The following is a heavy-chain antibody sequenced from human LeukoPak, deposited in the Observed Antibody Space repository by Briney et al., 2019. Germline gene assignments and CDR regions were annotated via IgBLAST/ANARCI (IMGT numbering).Heavy chain of an antibody. CDR2: ISAYNFNT. CDR3: ARDNYYDSSGYYFGAFDI. D-gene: IGHD3-22*01. J-gene: IGHJ3*02. Sequence: ASVXXXXKASXYTFTSYGIGWVRQAPGQGREWMGWISAYNFNTNYAQKLQRRVTMTTDTSTSTAYMELRSLRSDDTAVYYCARDNYYDSSGYYFGAFDIWGQGTMVTVSS. CDR1: XYTFTSYG. V-gene: IGHV1-18*01.